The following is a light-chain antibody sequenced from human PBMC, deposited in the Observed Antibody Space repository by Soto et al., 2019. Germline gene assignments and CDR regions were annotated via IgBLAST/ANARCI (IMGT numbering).Light chain of an antibody. CDR2: DAS. Sequence: EIVLTQSPATLSLSPGERATLSCRASQRVSSYLAWYQQKPGQAPRLLIYDASNRATGIPARFSGSGSGTDFTLTISSLEPEDFAVYYCQQRAGTFGQGTKVDIK. J-gene: IGKJ1*01. CDR1: QRVSSY. CDR3: QQRAGT. V-gene: IGKV3-11*01.